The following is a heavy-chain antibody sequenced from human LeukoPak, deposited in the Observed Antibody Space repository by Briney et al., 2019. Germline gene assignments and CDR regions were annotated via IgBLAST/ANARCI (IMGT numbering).Heavy chain of an antibody. Sequence: ASVTVSCTASGYTFTSYGISWVRQAPGQGLEWMGWISAYNGNTNYAQKLQGRVTMTTDTSTSTAYMELRSLRSDDTAVYYCARELTQYNYFDYWGQGTLVTVSS. V-gene: IGHV1-18*01. J-gene: IGHJ4*02. CDR1: GYTFTSYG. CDR3: ARELTQYNYFDY. CDR2: ISAYNGNT. D-gene: IGHD4-11*01.